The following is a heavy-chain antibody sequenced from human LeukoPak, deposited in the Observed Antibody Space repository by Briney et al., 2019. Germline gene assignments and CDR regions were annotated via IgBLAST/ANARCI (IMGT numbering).Heavy chain of an antibody. D-gene: IGHD6-13*01. CDR2: IYHSGST. CDR1: GGSISSGGYY. Sequence: KTSETLSLTCTVSGGSISSGGYYWSWIRQPPGKGLEWIGYIYHSGSTYYNPSLKSRVTISVDRSKNQFSLKLSSVTAADTAVYYCASSQLVNYYYGMDVWGQGTTVTVSS. V-gene: IGHV4-30-2*01. CDR3: ASSQLVNYYYGMDV. J-gene: IGHJ6*02.